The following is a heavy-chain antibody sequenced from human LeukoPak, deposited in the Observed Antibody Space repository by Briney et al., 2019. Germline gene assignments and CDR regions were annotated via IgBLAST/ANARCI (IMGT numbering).Heavy chain of an antibody. J-gene: IGHJ4*02. CDR1: GFTFDDYA. CDR3: AKGHSELLPIDY. V-gene: IGHV3-9*01. D-gene: IGHD2-21*01. CDR2: ISWNSGSI. Sequence: GGSLRLSCAASGFTFDDYAMHWVRHAPGKGLEWVSGISWNSGSIGYADSVKGRFTISRDNAKNHLYLQMNSLRAEDTALYYCAKGHSELLPIDYWGQGTLVTVSS.